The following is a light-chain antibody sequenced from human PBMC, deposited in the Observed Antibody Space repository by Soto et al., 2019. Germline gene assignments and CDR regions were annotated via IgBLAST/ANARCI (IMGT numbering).Light chain of an antibody. J-gene: IGKJ2*01. CDR2: GAS. V-gene: IGKV3-20*01. Sequence: EIVLTQSPGTLSLSPGERATLSCRASQSVSSNYLAWYQQKPGQAPRLLIYGASSRATGIPDRFSGSGCGTDFTLTISRLEPEDFAVYYCQQYGSSPPTFGQGTKLEIK. CDR3: QQYGSSPPT. CDR1: QSVSSNY.